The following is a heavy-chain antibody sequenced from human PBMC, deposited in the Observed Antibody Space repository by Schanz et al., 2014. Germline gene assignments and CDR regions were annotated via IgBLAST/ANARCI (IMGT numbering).Heavy chain of an antibody. Sequence: DVHLLESGGGLVQPGGSLRLSCAASEFTFSSYAMSWVRQAPGKGLEWVSAISGSGGSTYYADSVKGRFTISRDNSKNTLYLQMNSLRAEDTAVYYCAKGPYYYYYMDVWGNGTTVTVSS. V-gene: IGHV3-23*01. CDR3: AKGPYYYYYMDV. J-gene: IGHJ6*03. CDR1: EFTFSSYA. CDR2: ISGSGGST.